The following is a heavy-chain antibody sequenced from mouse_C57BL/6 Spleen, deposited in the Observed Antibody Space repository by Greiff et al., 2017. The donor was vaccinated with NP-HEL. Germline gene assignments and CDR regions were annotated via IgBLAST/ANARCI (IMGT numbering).Heavy chain of an antibody. CDR2: INPNNGGT. V-gene: IGHV1-22*01. J-gene: IGHJ4*01. CDR3: ARYGYDEDYAMDY. CDR1: GYTFTDYH. Sequence: VQLQQSGPELVKPGASVKMSCKASGYTFTDYHMHWVKQSHGKSLEWIGYINPNNGGTSYNQKFKGKATLTVNKSSSTAYMELRSLTSEDSAVYYCARYGYDEDYAMDYWGQGTSVTVSS. D-gene: IGHD2-2*01.